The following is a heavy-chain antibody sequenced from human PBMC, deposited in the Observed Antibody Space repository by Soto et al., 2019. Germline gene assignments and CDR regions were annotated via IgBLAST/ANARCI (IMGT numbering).Heavy chain of an antibody. CDR2: VSFDGTNR. J-gene: IGHJ4*02. Sequence: QVHLVESGGGVVQPGKSLRLSCAASGFSFSNSAMHWVRQAPGKGLGWVAVVSFDGTNRYYADSVKGRFTISRDNSKNTLYLQMSSLRAEDTAVYYCARDRRPQVTVNFDYWGQGTPVTVSS. CDR3: ARDRRPQVTVNFDY. V-gene: IGHV3-30-3*01. D-gene: IGHD4-4*01. CDR1: GFSFSNSA.